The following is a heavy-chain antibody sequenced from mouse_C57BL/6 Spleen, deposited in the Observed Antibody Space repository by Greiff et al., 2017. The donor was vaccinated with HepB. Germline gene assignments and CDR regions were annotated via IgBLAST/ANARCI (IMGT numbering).Heavy chain of an antibody. Sequence: EVMLVESGGGLVQPGGSLKLSCAASGFTFSDYGMAWVRQAPRKGPEWVAFISNLAYSIYYADTVTGRFTISRENAKNTLYLEMSSLRSEDTAMYYCARHGLFPYAMDYWGQGTSVTVSS. CDR2: ISNLAYSI. V-gene: IGHV5-15*01. J-gene: IGHJ4*01. D-gene: IGHD3-1*01. CDR3: ARHGLFPYAMDY. CDR1: GFTFSDYG.